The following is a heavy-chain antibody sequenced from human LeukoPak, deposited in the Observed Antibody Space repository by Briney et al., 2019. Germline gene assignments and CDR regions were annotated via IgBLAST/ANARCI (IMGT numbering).Heavy chain of an antibody. CDR2: IYYSGST. J-gene: IGHJ4*02. CDR1: GGSISSGGYY. D-gene: IGHD3-22*01. V-gene: IGHV4-31*03. Sequence: PSQTLSLTCTVSGGSISSGGYYWSWIRQHPGKGLEWIGYIYYSGSTYYNPSLKSRVTISVDTSKNQFSPKLSSVTAADTAVYYCARDSQGLSSGYYRGFDYWGQGTLVTVSS. CDR3: ARDSQGLSSGYYRGFDY.